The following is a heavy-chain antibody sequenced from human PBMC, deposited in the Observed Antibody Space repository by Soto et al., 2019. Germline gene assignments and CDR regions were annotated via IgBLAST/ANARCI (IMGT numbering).Heavy chain of an antibody. J-gene: IGHJ3*02. D-gene: IGHD6-13*01. CDR1: GYTFTGYY. V-gene: IGHV1-2*04. Sequence: ASVKVSCKASGYTFTGYYMHWVRQAPGQGLEWMGWINPNSGGTNYAQKFQGWVTMTRDTSISTAYMELSRLRSDDTAVYYCARGSERVRIAAAGKTDAFDIWGQGTMVTVSS. CDR3: ARGSERVRIAAAGKTDAFDI. CDR2: INPNSGGT.